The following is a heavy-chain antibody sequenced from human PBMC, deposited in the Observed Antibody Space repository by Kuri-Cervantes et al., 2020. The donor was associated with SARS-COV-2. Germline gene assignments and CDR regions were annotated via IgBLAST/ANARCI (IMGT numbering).Heavy chain of an antibody. V-gene: IGHV3-48*01. CDR3: AKGGEYQLLVPNYSYYMDV. Sequence: GGSLRLSCAASGFTFSSYSMNWVRQAPGKGLEWVSYISSSSSTIYYADSVKGRFTISRDNSENTLYLQMNSLKAEDTAVYYCAKGGEYQLLVPNYSYYMDVWGKGTTVTVSS. CDR2: ISSSSSTI. D-gene: IGHD2-2*01. CDR1: GFTFSSYS. J-gene: IGHJ6*03.